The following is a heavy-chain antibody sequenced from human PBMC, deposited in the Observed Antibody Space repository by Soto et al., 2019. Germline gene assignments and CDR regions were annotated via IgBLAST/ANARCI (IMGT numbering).Heavy chain of an antibody. CDR3: ARERPDGARLDP. Sequence: QVQLQESGPGLVKLSQTLSLTCTVSGGSISSGDYYWSWIRQPPGKGLEWIGYIYHSGSTYYNPSLKSRVTISVDTSTNQFSLKLSSVTAADPAVYYCARERPDGARLDPWGQGTLVTVSS. V-gene: IGHV4-30-4*01. CDR1: GGSISSGDYY. D-gene: IGHD6-6*01. J-gene: IGHJ5*02. CDR2: IYHSGST.